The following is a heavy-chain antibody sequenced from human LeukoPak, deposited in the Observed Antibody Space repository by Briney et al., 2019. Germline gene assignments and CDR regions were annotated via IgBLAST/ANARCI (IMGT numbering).Heavy chain of an antibody. J-gene: IGHJ4*02. Sequence: SVKVSCKASGGTFSSYAIIWVRQAPGQGLEWMGRIIPILGIANYAQKFQGRVTITADKSTSTAYMELSSLRSEDTAVYYCARVVDDSRSDYFDYWGQGTLVTVSS. CDR1: GGTFSSYA. CDR2: IIPILGIA. CDR3: ARVVDDSRSDYFDY. D-gene: IGHD3-22*01. V-gene: IGHV1-69*04.